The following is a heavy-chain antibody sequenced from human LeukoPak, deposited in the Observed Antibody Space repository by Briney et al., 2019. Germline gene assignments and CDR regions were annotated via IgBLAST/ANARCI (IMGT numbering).Heavy chain of an antibody. V-gene: IGHV3-33*01. CDR3: ARDQAPATYYYYYGMDV. Sequence: PGGSLRLSCAASGFTFNTYGMNWVRQAPGKGLEWVAVIWYDGSIKYYAESVKGRFTISRDNSKNTLYLQMNSLRAEDTAVYYCARDQAPATYYYYYGMDVWGQGTTVTVSS. CDR2: IWYDGSIK. CDR1: GFTFNTYG. D-gene: IGHD1-26*01. J-gene: IGHJ6*02.